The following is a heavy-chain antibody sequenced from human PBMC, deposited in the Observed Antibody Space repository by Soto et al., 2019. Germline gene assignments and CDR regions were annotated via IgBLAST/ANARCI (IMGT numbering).Heavy chain of an antibody. J-gene: IGHJ3*02. V-gene: IGHV1-69*13. CDR3: VGMITYYYDSSGGRAFDI. Sequence: ASVKVSCKASGGTFSSYAISWVRQAPGQGLEWMGGIIPIFGTANYAQKFQGRVTITADESTCTAYMEMSSLRSADTAVYYCVGMITYYYDSSGGRAFDIWGQGTMVTVSS. CDR2: IIPIFGTA. CDR1: GGTFSSYA. D-gene: IGHD3-22*01.